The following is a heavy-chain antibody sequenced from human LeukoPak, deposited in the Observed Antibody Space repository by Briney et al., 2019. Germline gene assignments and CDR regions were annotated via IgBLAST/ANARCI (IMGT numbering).Heavy chain of an antibody. V-gene: IGHV3-23*01. D-gene: IGHD5-18*01. CDR2: INNNAGGT. J-gene: IGHJ4*02. CDR3: AKARTALAHDVFDY. Sequence: GGSLRLSCAASGFMFSSYAMTWVRQAPGKGLEWVSSINNNAGGTYYADSVKGRFTISRDSSTNTLFLQMDSLRADDTALYYCAKARTALAHDVFDYWGLGTLVTVSS. CDR1: GFMFSSYA.